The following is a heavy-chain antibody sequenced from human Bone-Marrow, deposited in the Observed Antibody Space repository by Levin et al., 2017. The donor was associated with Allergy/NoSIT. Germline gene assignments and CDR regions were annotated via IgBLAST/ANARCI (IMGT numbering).Heavy chain of an antibody. CDR1: GFTFSDYY. J-gene: IGHJ5*02. CDR3: ARLYYDILTGYYRGWFDP. CDR2: ISSSSSYT. Sequence: PGGSLRLSCAASGFTFSDYYMSWIRQAPGKGLEWVSYISSSSSYTNYADSVKGRFTISRDNAKNSLYLQMNSLRAEDTAVYYCARLYYDILTGYYRGWFDPWGQGTLVTVSS. V-gene: IGHV3-11*03. D-gene: IGHD3-9*01.